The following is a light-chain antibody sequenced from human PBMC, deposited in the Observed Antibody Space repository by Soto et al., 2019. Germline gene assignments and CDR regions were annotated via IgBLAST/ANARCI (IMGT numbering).Light chain of an antibody. CDR1: SRDVGSYNY. CDR3: SSFTSSDTLV. V-gene: IGLV2-14*01. J-gene: IGLJ1*01. Sequence: QSVLAQPASVSGSLGQSITISCTGTSRDVGSYNYISWYQQHPGRAPKLMLYEVSNRPSGVSSRFSGSKSGNTASLTISGLQAEDEADYYCSSFTSSDTLVFGTGTKVTVL. CDR2: EVS.